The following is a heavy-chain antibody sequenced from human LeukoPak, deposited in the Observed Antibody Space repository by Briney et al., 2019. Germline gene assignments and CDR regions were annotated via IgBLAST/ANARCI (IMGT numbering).Heavy chain of an antibody. CDR2: IYSGGST. Sequence: PGGSLRFSCAASGFTVTSDYLSWVRQAPGKGLQWVSVIYSGGSTYYADSVKGRFTISRDNSKNTLYLQMNRLRAEDTAVYYCARVDYYHYYAMDVWGQGTTVTVSS. CDR1: GFTVTSDY. CDR3: ARVDYYHYYAMDV. V-gene: IGHV3-66*01. J-gene: IGHJ6*02.